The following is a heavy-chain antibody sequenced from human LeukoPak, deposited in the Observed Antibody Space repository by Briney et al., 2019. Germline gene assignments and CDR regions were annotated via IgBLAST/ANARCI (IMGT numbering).Heavy chain of an antibody. CDR3: ARYAWNWFDP. CDR2: IYTSGST. Sequence: PSETLSLTCTASGGSISSYYWNWIRQPAGKGLEWIGRIYTSGSTNYNPSLKSRVSMSVDTSKNQFSLKLSSVTAADTAVYYCARYAWNWFDPWGQGTLVTVSS. V-gene: IGHV4-4*07. J-gene: IGHJ5*02. CDR1: GGSISSYY.